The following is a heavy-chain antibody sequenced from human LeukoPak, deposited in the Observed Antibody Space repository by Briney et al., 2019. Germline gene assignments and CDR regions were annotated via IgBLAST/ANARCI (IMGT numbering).Heavy chain of an antibody. Sequence: ASVKVSCKASGGTFSSYAISWVRQAPGQGLEWMRRIIPIFGTANYAQKFQGRVTITTDESTSTAYMELSSLRSEDTAVYYCARGREYPTVTNSAFDIWGQGTMVTVSS. CDR3: ARGREYPTVTNSAFDI. J-gene: IGHJ3*02. CDR2: IIPIFGTA. CDR1: GGTFSSYA. D-gene: IGHD4-17*01. V-gene: IGHV1-69*05.